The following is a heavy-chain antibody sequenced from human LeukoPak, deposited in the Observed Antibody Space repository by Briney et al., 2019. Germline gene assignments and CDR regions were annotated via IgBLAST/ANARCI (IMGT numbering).Heavy chain of an antibody. CDR3: ARQARITAHNYDRGYFDY. D-gene: IGHD3-16*01. CDR2: IYYSGST. V-gene: IGHV4-39*01. CDR1: GGSISSSSYY. Sequence: SETLSLTCTVSGGSISSSSYYWGWIRQPPGKGLEWIGTIYYSGSTYCSPSLESRVTISVDTSKSQFSLKLNSLTAADTAVYYCARQARITAHNYDRGYFDYWGQGTLVTVFS. J-gene: IGHJ4*02.